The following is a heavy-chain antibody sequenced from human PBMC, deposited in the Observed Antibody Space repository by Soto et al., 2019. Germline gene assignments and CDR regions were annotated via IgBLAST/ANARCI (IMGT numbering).Heavy chain of an antibody. V-gene: IGHV5-51*01. CDR1: GYSFTSYW. CDR3: ARRWQATGYYYYGKDV. J-gene: IGHJ6*02. D-gene: IGHD5-12*01. CDR2: IYPGDSDT. Sequence: GESLKISCKGSGYSFTSYWIGWVRQMPGKGLEWMGIIYPGDSDTRYSPSFQGQVTISADKSISTAYLQWSSLKASDTAMYYCARRWQATGYYYYGKDVWGQGTTVTGSS.